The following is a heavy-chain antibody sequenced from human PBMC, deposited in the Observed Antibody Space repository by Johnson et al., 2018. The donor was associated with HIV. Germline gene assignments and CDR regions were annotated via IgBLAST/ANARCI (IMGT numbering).Heavy chain of an antibody. Sequence: QLVESGGGVVQPGGSLRLSCAASGFTFSSYGMHWVRQAPGKGLEWVAFIRYDGSKNNYADSVRGRFTISRDNSKNTLHLQMNSLRVEDTAVYYCAKCIWGSSLIDAFDIWGQGTTVTVSS. CDR1: GFTFSSYG. D-gene: IGHD6-13*01. J-gene: IGHJ3*02. CDR2: IRYDGSKN. V-gene: IGHV3-30*02. CDR3: AKCIWGSSLIDAFDI.